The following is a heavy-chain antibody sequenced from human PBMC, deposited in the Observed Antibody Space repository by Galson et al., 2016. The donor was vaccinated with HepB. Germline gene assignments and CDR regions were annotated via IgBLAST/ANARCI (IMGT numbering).Heavy chain of an antibody. D-gene: IGHD3-16*01. CDR3: AREKGGASLGISFDY. CDR2: ISGSGGST. CDR1: GFTFINYA. V-gene: IGHV3-23*01. J-gene: IGHJ4*02. Sequence: SLRLSCAASGFTFINYALGWVRQAPGKGLEWVSIISGSGGSTYYGDSVKGRFTISRDNSKSTVYLQMNSLRAEDTAVYFCAREKGGASLGISFDYWGQGTLVTVSS.